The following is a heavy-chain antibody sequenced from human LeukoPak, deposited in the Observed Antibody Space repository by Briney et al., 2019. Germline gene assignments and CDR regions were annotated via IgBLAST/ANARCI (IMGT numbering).Heavy chain of an antibody. CDR2: IYYNGST. V-gene: IGHV4-59*01. J-gene: IGHJ4*02. Sequence: SETLSLTCTVSSGSISTYYWTWIRQPPGKGLEWIGYIYYNGSTNYNPSLKSRVTISIDTSKNQFSLKLSSVTAADTAVYYCAKYSSGWLIDSWGQGTLVTVSS. D-gene: IGHD6-19*01. CDR3: AKYSSGWLIDS. CDR1: SGSISTYY.